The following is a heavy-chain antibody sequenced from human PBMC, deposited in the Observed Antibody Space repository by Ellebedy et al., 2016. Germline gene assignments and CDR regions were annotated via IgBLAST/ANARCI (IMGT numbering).Heavy chain of an antibody. Sequence: GESLKISYAASGFTFSSYAMSWVRQASGKGLEWVSAISGGGTTIAYADSVKGRFTISSDNSQNTLYLEMNSLRVEDKTIYYCTKDRPYCNSTSCLYGFYFKSWGQGTLVTVSS. CDR3: TKDRPYCNSTSCLYGFYFKS. CDR2: ISGGGTTI. J-gene: IGHJ5*02. CDR1: GFTFSSYA. D-gene: IGHD2-2*01. V-gene: IGHV3-23*01.